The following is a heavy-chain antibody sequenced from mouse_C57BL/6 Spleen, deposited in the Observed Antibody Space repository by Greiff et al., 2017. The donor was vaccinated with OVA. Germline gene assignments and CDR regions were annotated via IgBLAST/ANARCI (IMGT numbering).Heavy chain of an antibody. CDR2: IYPGDGDT. CDR3: ALKDPSWYFDV. Sequence: QVQLQQSGAELVKPGASVKISCKASGYAFSSYWMNWVKQRPGKGLEWIGQIYPGDGDTNYNGKFKGKATLTADKSSSTAYMQLSSLTSEDAAVYFCALKDPSWYFDVWGTGTTVTVSS. V-gene: IGHV1-80*01. J-gene: IGHJ1*03. CDR1: GYAFSSYW.